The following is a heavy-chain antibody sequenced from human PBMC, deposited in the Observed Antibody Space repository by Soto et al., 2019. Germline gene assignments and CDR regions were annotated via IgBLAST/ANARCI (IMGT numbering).Heavy chain of an antibody. CDR3: ARVSSPFGY. J-gene: IGHJ1*01. Sequence: QPGGSLRLSCAVSGFTVRSNYMNWVRQAPGKGLEWVSTIYSSGNTYYADSVKGRFTISRDDPKNTLYLQMHSLRAEDTGVYFCARVSSPFGYWGQGTLVT. CDR1: GFTVRSNY. D-gene: IGHD3-16*01. V-gene: IGHV3-53*01. CDR2: IYSSGNT.